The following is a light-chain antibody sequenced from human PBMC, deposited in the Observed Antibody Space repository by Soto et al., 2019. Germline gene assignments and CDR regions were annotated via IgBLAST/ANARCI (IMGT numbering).Light chain of an antibody. CDR2: GAS. V-gene: IGKV3D-20*02. CDR1: QTVNSNY. J-gene: IGKJ5*01. Sequence: IVLTQSPGTLSLSPGERATLSCRASQTVNSNYLAWCQQRPGQAPRLLIYGASTRAAGIPDRFSGSGSGTDFTLTISSLEPEDFAVYYCHHRGNGITFGQGTRLEIK. CDR3: HHRGNGIT.